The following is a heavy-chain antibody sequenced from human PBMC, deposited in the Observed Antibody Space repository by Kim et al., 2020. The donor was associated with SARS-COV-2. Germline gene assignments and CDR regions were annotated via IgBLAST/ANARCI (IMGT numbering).Heavy chain of an antibody. CDR2: TYYSGST. V-gene: IGHV4-39*01. CDR1: GGSVGSTIYY. D-gene: IGHD1-20*01. Sequence: SETLSLTCKVSGGSVGSTIYYWGWIRQSPGKGLEWIGTTYYSGSTYKSPSLKSRVTISVDRSKNLLSLKLESVTATDTAVYYCARHITSARGTVGTSYSDSWGQGTLVTVSS. CDR3: ARHITSARGTVGTSYSDS. J-gene: IGHJ4*02.